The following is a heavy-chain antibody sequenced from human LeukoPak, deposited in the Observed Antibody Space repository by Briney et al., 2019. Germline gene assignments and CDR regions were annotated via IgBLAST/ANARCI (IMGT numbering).Heavy chain of an antibody. J-gene: IGHJ4*02. D-gene: IGHD3/OR15-3a*01. Sequence: GGSLRLSCAASGFTFSSYSMNWVRQAPGKGLEWVSSISSSSSYIYYADSVTGRFTISRDNAENSLYLQMNSLRAEDTALYYCARDWTDANAVGRALDYWGQGTLVTVSS. CDR2: ISSSSSYI. CDR3: ARDWTDANAVGRALDY. V-gene: IGHV3-21*04. CDR1: GFTFSSYS.